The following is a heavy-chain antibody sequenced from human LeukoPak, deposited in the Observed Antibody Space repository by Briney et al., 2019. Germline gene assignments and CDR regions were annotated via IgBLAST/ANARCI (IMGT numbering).Heavy chain of an antibody. CDR2: LNPNSGGT. CDR1: GYTFTVYY. CDR3: AREAMVRGVIILMNWFDP. V-gene: IGHV1-2*02. Sequence: ASVKVSCKDSGYTFTVYYMHWVRQAPGQGLEWMGWLNPNSGGTNYAQKFQGRVTMTRDTSISTAYMELSRLRSDDTAVYYCAREAMVRGVIILMNWFDPWGQGTLVTVSS. D-gene: IGHD3-10*01. J-gene: IGHJ5*02.